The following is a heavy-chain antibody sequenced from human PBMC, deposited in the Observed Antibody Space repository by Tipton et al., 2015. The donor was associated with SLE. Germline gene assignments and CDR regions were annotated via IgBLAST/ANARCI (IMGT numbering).Heavy chain of an antibody. Sequence: SLRLSCAASGFTLRNYWMNWVRQGPGKGLEWVSRINGDGRITSYADSVKGRFTISRDNAKNTLYLQMTSLRAEDTALYYCANDRRPIGLGVSTWGQGARVTVSS. D-gene: IGHD3-16*01. CDR1: GFTLRNYW. J-gene: IGHJ5*02. CDR3: ANDRRPIGLGVST. V-gene: IGHV3-74*01. CDR2: INGDGRIT.